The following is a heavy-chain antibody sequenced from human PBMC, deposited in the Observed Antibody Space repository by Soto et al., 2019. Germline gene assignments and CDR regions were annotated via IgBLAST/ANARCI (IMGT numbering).Heavy chain of an antibody. V-gene: IGHV6-1*01. CDR1: SVSAFSNTAA. CDR3: ARDQYDSSGYYLLDASDI. D-gene: IGHD3-22*01. CDR2: TYYRSKWYN. J-gene: IGHJ3*02. Sequence: SQTPSPPSAISSVSAFSNTAARTCIRQSPSRGLEWLGRTYYRSKWYNDYAVSVKSRITINPDTSRNQFSLQLNSVTPEDTAVYYCARDQYDSSGYYLLDASDIWGQGTLV.